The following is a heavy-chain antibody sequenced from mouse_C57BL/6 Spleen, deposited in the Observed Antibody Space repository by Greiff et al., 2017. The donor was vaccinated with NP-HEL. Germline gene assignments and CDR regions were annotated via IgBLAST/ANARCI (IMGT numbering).Heavy chain of an antibody. D-gene: IGHD2-4*01. V-gene: IGHV5-16*01. J-gene: IGHJ2*01. CDR2: INYDGSST. CDR3: ARLPSNSTMKNYFDY. CDR1: GFTFSDYY. Sequence: EVKLMESEGGLVQPGSSMKLSCTASGFTFSDYYMAWVRQVPEKGLEWVANINYDGSSTYYLDSLKSRFIISRDNAKNILYLQMSSLKSEDTATYYCARLPSNSTMKNYFDYWGQGTTLTVSS.